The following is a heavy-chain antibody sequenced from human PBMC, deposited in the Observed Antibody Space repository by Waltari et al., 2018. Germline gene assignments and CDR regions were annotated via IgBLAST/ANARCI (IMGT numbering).Heavy chain of an antibody. CDR1: GFTFSSYG. Sequence: QVQLVESGGGVVQPGRSLRLSCAASGFTFSSYGMHWVHKAPGKGLEWVAVIWDDGSNKYYADSVKGRFTISRDKSKNTLYLQMNSLRAEDTAVYYCARPDYRSSYYYYGMDVWGQGTTVTVSS. J-gene: IGHJ6*02. V-gene: IGHV3-33*01. CDR3: ARPDYRSSYYYYGMDV. D-gene: IGHD4-4*01. CDR2: IWDDGSNK.